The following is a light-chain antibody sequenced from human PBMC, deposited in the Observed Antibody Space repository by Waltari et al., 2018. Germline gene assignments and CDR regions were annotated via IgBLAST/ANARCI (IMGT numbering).Light chain of an antibody. CDR3: VQAIAFPWT. CDR1: QSLLHSNGNTY. Sequence: DIMMTQTPLSLPITPGEPASISCRSSQSLLHSNGNTYLHWYLQKPGQSPQLLIYGGSNRASGVPDRFSGSGSGTDFTLKISKVEAEDVGVYYCVQAIAFPWTFGQGTKVEIK. J-gene: IGKJ1*01. CDR2: GGS. V-gene: IGKV2-40*01.